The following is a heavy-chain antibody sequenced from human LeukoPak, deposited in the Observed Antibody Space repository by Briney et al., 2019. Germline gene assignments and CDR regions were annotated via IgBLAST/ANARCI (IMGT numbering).Heavy chain of an antibody. CDR2: MNPNSGNT. CDR1: GYAFTSYD. CDR3: ARVRYSSSGNAFDI. J-gene: IGHJ3*02. D-gene: IGHD6-13*01. V-gene: IGHV1-8*01. Sequence: ASVKVSCKASGYAFTSYDINWVRQATGQGLEWMGWMNPNSGNTGYAQKFQGRVTMTRNTSISTAYMELSSLRSEDTAVYYCARVRYSSSGNAFDIWGQGTMVTVSS.